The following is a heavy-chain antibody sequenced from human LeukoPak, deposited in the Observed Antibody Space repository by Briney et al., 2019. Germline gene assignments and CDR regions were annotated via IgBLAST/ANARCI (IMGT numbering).Heavy chain of an antibody. CDR2: IIPIFGTA. V-gene: IGHV1-69*13. CDR1: GGTFSSYA. CDR3: ARVRIPSGYYSYPLDY. D-gene: IGHD3-22*01. J-gene: IGHJ4*02. Sequence: VASVKVSCKASGGTFSSYAISWVRQAPGQGLEWMGGIIPIFGTANYAQKFQGRVTITADESTSTAYMELSSLRSEDTAVYYCARVRIPSGYYSYPLDYWGQGTLVTVSS.